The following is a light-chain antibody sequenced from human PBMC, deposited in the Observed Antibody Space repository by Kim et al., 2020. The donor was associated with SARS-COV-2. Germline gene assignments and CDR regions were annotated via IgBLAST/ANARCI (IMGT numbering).Light chain of an antibody. V-gene: IGKV1-8*01. CDR2: AAS. Sequence: ASAGDRVTITCRASQGISSYLAWYQQKPGKAPKLLIYAASTLQSGVPSRFSGSGSGTDFTLTISCLQSEDFATYYCQQYYSYPPTFGQGTKVDIK. J-gene: IGKJ1*01. CDR1: QGISSY. CDR3: QQYYSYPPT.